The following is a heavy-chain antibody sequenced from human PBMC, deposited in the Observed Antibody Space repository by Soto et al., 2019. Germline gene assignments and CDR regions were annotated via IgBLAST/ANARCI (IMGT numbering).Heavy chain of an antibody. D-gene: IGHD5-18*01. CDR2: IYYTGST. J-gene: IGHJ4*02. CDR1: GGSISNYY. V-gene: IGHV4-59*01. CDR3: ARAGYSYGTGYYLDY. Sequence: QVQLQESGPGLVKPSETLSLTCTVSGGSISNYYWSWIRQPPGKGLEWIGFIYYTGSTNYIPSLTRRLIMSLHSSKIQFSLNLSSVTAAETAVYYCARAGYSYGTGYYLDYWGQGTLVTVSS.